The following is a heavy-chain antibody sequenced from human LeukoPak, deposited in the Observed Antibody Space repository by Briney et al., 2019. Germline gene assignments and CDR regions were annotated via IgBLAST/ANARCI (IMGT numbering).Heavy chain of an antibody. D-gene: IGHD6-13*01. J-gene: IGHJ4*02. CDR3: ARARIAAAGTYFDY. Sequence: ASVKVSCKASGYTFTSYGISWVRQAPGQGLEWMGWISAYNGNTNYAQKLQGRVTMTTDASTSTAYMELRSLRSDDTAVYYCARARIAAAGTYFDYWGQGTLVTVSS. V-gene: IGHV1-18*01. CDR1: GYTFTSYG. CDR2: ISAYNGNT.